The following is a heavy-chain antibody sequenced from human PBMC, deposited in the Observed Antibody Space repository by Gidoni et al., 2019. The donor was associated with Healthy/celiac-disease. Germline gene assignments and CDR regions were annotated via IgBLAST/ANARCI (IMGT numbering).Heavy chain of an antibody. D-gene: IGHD5-12*01. J-gene: IGHJ4*02. CDR3: AREGVDIVATATSVFDY. CDR2: IYYSGST. Sequence: QVQLQESGPGLVKPSQTLSLTCPVSGGSISSGDYYWSWIRQPPGKGLEWIGYIYYSGSTYDNPSLKSRVTISVDTSKNQFSLKLSSVTAADTAVYYCAREGVDIVATATSVFDYWGQGTLVTVSS. CDR1: GGSISSGDYY. V-gene: IGHV4-30-4*01.